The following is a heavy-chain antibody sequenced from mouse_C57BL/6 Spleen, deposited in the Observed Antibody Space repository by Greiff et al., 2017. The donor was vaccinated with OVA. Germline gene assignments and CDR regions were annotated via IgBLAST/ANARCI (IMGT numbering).Heavy chain of an antibody. CDR1: GYTFTSYW. Sequence: QVQLQQPGAELVRPGSSVQLSCKASGYTFTSYWMHWVKQRPIQGLEWIGNIDPSDSETHYNQKFKDKATLTVDKSSSTAYMQLSSLTSEDSAVYYCARTIITNYFDYWGQGTTLTVSS. J-gene: IGHJ2*01. CDR2: IDPSDSET. D-gene: IGHD1-1*01. V-gene: IGHV1-52*01. CDR3: ARTIITNYFDY.